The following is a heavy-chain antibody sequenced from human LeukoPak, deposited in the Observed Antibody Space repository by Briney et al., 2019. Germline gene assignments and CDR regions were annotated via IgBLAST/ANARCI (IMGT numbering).Heavy chain of an antibody. V-gene: IGHV3-48*01. Sequence: PGGSLRLSCAASGFTFSSYSMNWVRLAPGKGLEWVSYISSSSTIYCADSVKGRFTISRDNAKNSLYLQMNSLRAEDTAVYYCAREGVITFDYWGQGTLVTVSS. CDR2: ISSSSTI. CDR3: AREGVITFDY. CDR1: GFTFSSYS. D-gene: IGHD3-22*01. J-gene: IGHJ4*02.